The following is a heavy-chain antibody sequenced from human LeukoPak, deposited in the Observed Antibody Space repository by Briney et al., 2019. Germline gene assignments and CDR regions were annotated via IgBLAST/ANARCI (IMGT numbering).Heavy chain of an antibody. CDR2: ISGSGGST. CDR1: GFTFSSYA. CDR3: AKHLIATRVHWFDP. V-gene: IGHV3-23*01. D-gene: IGHD6-13*01. Sequence: AGGSLRLSCAASGFTFSSYAMSWVRQATGKGLEWVSAISGSGGSTYYADSVKGRFTISRDNSKNTLYLQMNSLRAEDTAVYYCAKHLIATRVHWFDPWGQGTLVTVSS. J-gene: IGHJ5*02.